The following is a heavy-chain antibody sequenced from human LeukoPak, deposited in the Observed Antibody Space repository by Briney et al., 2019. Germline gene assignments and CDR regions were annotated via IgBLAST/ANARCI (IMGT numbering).Heavy chain of an antibody. J-gene: IGHJ5*02. CDR2: INPSDDNT. V-gene: IGHV1-46*01. CDR1: GYTFTSYY. D-gene: IGHD2-2*02. CDR3: ARAVYMYNWFDP. Sequence: ASVKVSCKASGYTFTSYYMHWVRQAPGQGLEWMGIINPSDDNTSYAQKFQGRVTMTRDTSISTAYMELSRLRSDDTAVYYCARAVYMYNWFDPWGQGTLVTVSS.